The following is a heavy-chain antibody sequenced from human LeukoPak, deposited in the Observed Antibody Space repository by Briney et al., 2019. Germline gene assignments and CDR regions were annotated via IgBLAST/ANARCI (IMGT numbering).Heavy chain of an antibody. CDR1: GFSFSTYA. J-gene: IGHJ4*02. V-gene: IGHV3-64*01. CDR3: SRALIAARPDSLFDY. CDR2: ISDNGGSK. Sequence: GGSLRLTCAASGFSFSTYAMHWVRQPPGKGLEYVSTISDNGGSKFYANSVKRRFTISRDNTKNTLCLQKGSLRPEAVAAYYCSRALIAARPDSLFDYWGQGNLVTVSS. D-gene: IGHD6-13*01.